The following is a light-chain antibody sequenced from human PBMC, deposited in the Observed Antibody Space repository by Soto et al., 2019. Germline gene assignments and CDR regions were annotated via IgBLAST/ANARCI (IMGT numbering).Light chain of an antibody. CDR3: AVWDQSLTGGV. CDR2: RGG. CDR1: SSNSGSHF. Sequence: QSARTQPPTASGTIGPTVTISRSGSSSNSGSHFVYWYKHLPRTAPKLLIFRGGHRPSRVPARFFCSKSGTSASLAISGLRSEDEADYYCAVWDQSLTGGVFGGGTQLTVL. J-gene: IGLJ3*02. V-gene: IGLV1-47*01.